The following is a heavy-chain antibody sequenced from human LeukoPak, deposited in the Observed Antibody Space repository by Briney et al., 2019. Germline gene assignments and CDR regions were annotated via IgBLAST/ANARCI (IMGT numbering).Heavy chain of an antibody. D-gene: IGHD3-10*01. V-gene: IGHV1-18*01. CDR2: ISAYNGKT. CDR1: GYTFTSYG. J-gene: IGHJ6*02. CDR3: AREGYYGSGSYPYYYGMDV. Sequence: ASVKVSCKASGYTFTSYGISWVRQAPGQGLEWMGWISAYNGKTNYAQKFQGRITMTTDTSTCTAYMELRSLRSDDTAVYYCAREGYYGSGSYPYYYGMDVWGRGTTVTVSS.